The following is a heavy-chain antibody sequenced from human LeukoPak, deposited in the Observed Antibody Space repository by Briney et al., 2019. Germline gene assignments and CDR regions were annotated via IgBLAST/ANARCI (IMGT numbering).Heavy chain of an antibody. J-gene: IGHJ4*01. D-gene: IGHD6-6*01. CDR3: ATSRVFDY. CDR2: INPDGDNI. V-gene: IGHV3-11*04. CDR1: GFTFSNYF. Sequence: GGSLRLSCQASGFTFSNYFMNWIRQAPGKGLEWLSFINPDGDNIYYADSVKGRFTISRDNAKNILYLEMTSLRMEDAGLYYCATSRVFDYWGHGTLVSVSS.